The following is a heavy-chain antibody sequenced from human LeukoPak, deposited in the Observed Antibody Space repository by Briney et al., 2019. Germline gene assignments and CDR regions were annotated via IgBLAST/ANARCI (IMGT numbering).Heavy chain of an antibody. V-gene: IGHV4-4*02. J-gene: IGHJ5*02. Sequence: SETLSLTCAVPGGSISSSNWWSWVRQPPGKGLEWIGEIYHSGSTNYNPSLKSRVTISVDKSKNQFSLKLSSVTAADTAVYYCARAAGYSSGWRYNWFDPWGQGTLVTVSS. CDR1: GGSISSSNW. CDR3: ARAAGYSSGWRYNWFDP. CDR2: IYHSGST. D-gene: IGHD6-19*01.